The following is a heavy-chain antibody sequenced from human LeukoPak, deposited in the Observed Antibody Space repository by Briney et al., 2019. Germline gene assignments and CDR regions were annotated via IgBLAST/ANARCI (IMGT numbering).Heavy chain of an antibody. D-gene: IGHD6-19*01. J-gene: IGHJ6*03. V-gene: IGHV1-18*01. CDR2: IGAYNTNT. Sequence: GASVKVSCKASGYTFSNYGLTWVRQAPGQGLEWMAWIGAYNTNTNYTQKFQGRVSMTTDTSTSTAYMELRSLRSDDTAVYYCARAPFSSGWYLPWGYMDVWGKGTTVTISS. CDR1: GYTFSNYG. CDR3: ARAPFSSGWYLPWGYMDV.